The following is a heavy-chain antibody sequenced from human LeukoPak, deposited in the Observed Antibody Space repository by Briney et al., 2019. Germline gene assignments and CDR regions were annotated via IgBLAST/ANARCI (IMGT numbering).Heavy chain of an antibody. Sequence: ASVKVSCKASGYTFTGYGISWVRQAPGQGLEWMGWISAYNGNTNYAQKLQGRVTMTTDTSTSTAYMELRRLRSDDTAVYYCARDRDYYGSGNNGMDVWGQGTTVTVSS. D-gene: IGHD3-10*01. V-gene: IGHV1-18*01. CDR2: ISAYNGNT. J-gene: IGHJ6*02. CDR1: GYTFTGYG. CDR3: ARDRDYYGSGNNGMDV.